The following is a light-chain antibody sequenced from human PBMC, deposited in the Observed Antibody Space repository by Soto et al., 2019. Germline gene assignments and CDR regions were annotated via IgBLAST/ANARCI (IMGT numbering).Light chain of an antibody. Sequence: EIVMTQSPATLSVSPGERATLSCRASQSVSRKLAWYQQKPGQAPRLLIFGASTRAAGIPARFSGSGSGTEFTLTISSLQSEDFAVYYCQQYSNWPLTFGGGTKVDIK. CDR2: GAS. CDR3: QQYSNWPLT. J-gene: IGKJ4*01. V-gene: IGKV3-15*01. CDR1: QSVSRK.